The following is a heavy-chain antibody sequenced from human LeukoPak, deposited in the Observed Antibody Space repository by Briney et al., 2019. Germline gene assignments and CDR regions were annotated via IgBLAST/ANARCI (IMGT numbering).Heavy chain of an antibody. CDR3: TSPTVTPGY. CDR1: GFTFSGSA. Sequence: GGSLKLSCAASGFTFSGSAMHWVRQASGKGLEWVGRIRSKASSYATAYAASVKGRFTISRDDSKNTAYLQMNSLKTEDTAVYYCTSPTVTPGYWGQGTLVTVSS. CDR2: IRSKASSYAT. J-gene: IGHJ4*02. V-gene: IGHV3-73*01. D-gene: IGHD4-17*01.